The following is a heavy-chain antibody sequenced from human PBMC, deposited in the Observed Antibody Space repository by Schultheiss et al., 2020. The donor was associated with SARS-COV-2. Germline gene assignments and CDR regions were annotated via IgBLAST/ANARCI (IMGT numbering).Heavy chain of an antibody. J-gene: IGHJ4*02. CDR2: MNPNSGNT. V-gene: IGHV1-8*01. CDR1: GYTFTSYD. D-gene: IGHD3-10*01. CDR3: ARVPDLLLWFGELLASPHFDY. Sequence: ASVKVSCKASGYTFTSYDINWVRQATGQGLEWMGWMNPNSGNTGYAQKFQGRVTMTRNTSISTAYMELSRLRSDDTAVYYCARVPDLLLWFGELLASPHFDYWGQGTLVTVSS.